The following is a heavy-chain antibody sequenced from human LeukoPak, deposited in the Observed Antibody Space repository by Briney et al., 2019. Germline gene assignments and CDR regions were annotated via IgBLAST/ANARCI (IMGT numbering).Heavy chain of an antibody. CDR2: INHSGST. V-gene: IGHV4-34*01. CDR1: GGSFSGYY. Sequence: PSETLSLTCAVYGGSFSGYYWSWIRQPPGKGLEWIGEINHSGSTNYNPSLKSRVTISVDTSRNQFSLKLSSVTAADTAVYYCVRASAHYPGYFDYWGQGTLVTVSS. D-gene: IGHD3-22*01. J-gene: IGHJ4*02. CDR3: VRASAHYPGYFDY.